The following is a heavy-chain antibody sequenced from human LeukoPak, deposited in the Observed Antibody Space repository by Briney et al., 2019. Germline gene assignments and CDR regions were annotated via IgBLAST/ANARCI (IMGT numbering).Heavy chain of an antibody. D-gene: IGHD3-3*01. V-gene: IGHV4-39*01. CDR2: IYYSGST. J-gene: IGHJ5*02. CDR1: GGSISSSSYY. Sequence: PSETLSLTCTVSGGSISSSSYYWGWIRQPPGKGLEWIGSIYYSGSTYYNPSLKSRVTISVDTSKNQFSLKLRSVTAADTAVYYCAKQGTTLFGPLDPWGQGTLVTVSS. CDR3: AKQGTTLFGPLDP.